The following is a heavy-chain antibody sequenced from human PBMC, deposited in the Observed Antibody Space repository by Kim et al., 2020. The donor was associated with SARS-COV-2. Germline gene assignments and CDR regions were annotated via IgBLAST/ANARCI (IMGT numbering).Heavy chain of an antibody. J-gene: IGHJ4*02. V-gene: IGHV3-30*18. CDR3: TKEWIRYFDRGYFDY. CDR2: ISYDGSNK. CDR1: GFTFSSYG. Sequence: GGSLRLSCASSGFTFSSYGLHWVRQAPGKGLERVAVISYDGSNKYYADSVRGRFTISRDNSKNSLYLLMNSPRAEDTAVYYCTKEWIRYFDRGYFDYWGQGTLVTVSS. D-gene: IGHD3-9*01.